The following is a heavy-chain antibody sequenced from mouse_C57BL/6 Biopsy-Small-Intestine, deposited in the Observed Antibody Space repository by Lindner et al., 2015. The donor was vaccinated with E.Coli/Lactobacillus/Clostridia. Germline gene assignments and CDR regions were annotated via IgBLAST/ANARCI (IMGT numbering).Heavy chain of an antibody. J-gene: IGHJ3*01. V-gene: IGHV1-22*01. D-gene: IGHD2-3*01. Sequence: EVQLQESGPGLVKPGASVKMSCKASGYTFTDYNMHWVKQSHGKSLEWIGYINPNNGGTSYNQKFKGKATLTVNKSSSTAYMELRSLTSEDSAVYYCARKGIYDGYYFAYWGQGTLVTVSA. CDR2: INPNNGGT. CDR1: GYTFTDYN. CDR3: ARKGIYDGYYFAY.